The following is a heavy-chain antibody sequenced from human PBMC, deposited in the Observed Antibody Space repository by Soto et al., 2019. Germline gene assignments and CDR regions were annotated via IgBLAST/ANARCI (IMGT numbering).Heavy chain of an antibody. J-gene: IGHJ4*03. Sequence: ADTLALTGTVCDDLIISYYWNWIRQPAGKGLEWILRVSTNGDTKYNPDLGSRVTMSVDTSNNQFSLKLTYVTAADTAVYFCARADYEILPGYYDLDXWGQVTLFTVSX. CDR1: DDLIISYY. CDR3: ARADYEILPGYYDLDX. CDR2: VSTNGDT. V-gene: IGHV4-4*07. D-gene: IGHD3-9*01.